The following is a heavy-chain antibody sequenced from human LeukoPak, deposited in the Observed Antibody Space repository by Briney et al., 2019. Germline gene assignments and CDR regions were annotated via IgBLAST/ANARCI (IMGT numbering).Heavy chain of an antibody. D-gene: IGHD6-19*01. CDR1: GFTFDDYA. J-gene: IGHJ4*02. CDR2: ISWNSGSI. V-gene: IGHV3-9*01. Sequence: GGSLRLSCAASGFTFDDYAMHWVRQAPGKGLEWVSGISWNSGSIGYADSVKGRFTISRDNAKNSLYLQMNSLRTEDTAFYYCAKPVADSSGWSSFDYWGQGTLVTVSS. CDR3: AKPVADSSGWSSFDY.